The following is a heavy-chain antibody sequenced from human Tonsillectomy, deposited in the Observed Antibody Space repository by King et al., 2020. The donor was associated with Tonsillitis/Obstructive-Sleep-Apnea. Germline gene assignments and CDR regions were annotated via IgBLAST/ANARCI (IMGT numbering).Heavy chain of an antibody. V-gene: IGHV3-7*03. CDR3: ARGDISAMSFHYYGLDV. J-gene: IGHJ6*02. Sequence: VQLVESGGGLVQPGGSLRLSCAASGFTFNSYWMSWARQAPGKGLEWVANINQDGSKKYYVDSVKGRFTISRDNAKNSLYLQMNSLRADDTAVYYCARGDISAMSFHYYGLDVWGQGTTVTVTS. D-gene: IGHD2-2*01. CDR1: GFTFNSYW. CDR2: INQDGSKK.